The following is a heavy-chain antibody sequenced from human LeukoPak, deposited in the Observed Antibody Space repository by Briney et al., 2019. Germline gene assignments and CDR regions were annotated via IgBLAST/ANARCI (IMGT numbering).Heavy chain of an antibody. J-gene: IGHJ4*02. V-gene: IGHV3-7*01. CDR1: GFTFSSYW. CDR3: ARIVGATISGPRDY. Sequence: PGGSLRLSCAASGFTFSSYWMSWVRQAPGKGLEWVANIKQDGSEKYYVDSVKGRFTISRDNAKNSLYLQMNSLRAEDTAVYYCARIVGATISGPRDYWGQGTLVTVSS. CDR2: IKQDGSEK. D-gene: IGHD1-26*01.